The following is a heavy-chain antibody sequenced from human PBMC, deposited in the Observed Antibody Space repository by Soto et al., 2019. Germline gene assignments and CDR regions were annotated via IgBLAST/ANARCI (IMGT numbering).Heavy chain of an antibody. Sequence: ASVKVSCKASGSTFTGHYITWLRQAPEQGPEWMGEIGPESGATRYAQKFQGRVTMTRDTSITTVYMELKNLSPDDTAVYYCGRGRSGQIVVFYWGQGTPVTVSS. CDR3: GRGRSGQIVVFY. CDR2: IGPESGAT. V-gene: IGHV1-2*02. J-gene: IGHJ4*02. CDR1: GSTFTGHY. D-gene: IGHD1-26*01.